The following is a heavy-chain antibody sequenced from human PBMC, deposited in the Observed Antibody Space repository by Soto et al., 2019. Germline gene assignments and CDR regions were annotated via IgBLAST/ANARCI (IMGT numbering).Heavy chain of an antibody. Sequence: QVQLVESGGGVVQPGRSLRLSCAASGFTFSSHGMHWVRQAPGKGLEWVAVIWYDGSNEYYADSVKGRFTISRDNSKNTLYLQMNSLRAEDTAVYYCARVRSGYYPTLDYWGQGTLVTVSS. CDR3: ARVRSGYYPTLDY. CDR1: GFTFSSHG. D-gene: IGHD3-22*01. CDR2: IWYDGSNE. J-gene: IGHJ4*02. V-gene: IGHV3-33*01.